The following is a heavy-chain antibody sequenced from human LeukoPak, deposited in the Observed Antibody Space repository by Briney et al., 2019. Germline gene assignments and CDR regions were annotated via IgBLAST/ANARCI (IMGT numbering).Heavy chain of an antibody. V-gene: IGHV4-61*10. CDR1: GGSISSGSDY. J-gene: IGHJ4*02. Sequence: PSETLSLTCTVSGGSISSGSDYWSWIRQPAGKGLEWIGYIYYSGSTNYNPSLKSRVTISVDTSKNQFSLKLSSVTAADTAVYYCARSYGSGSYYKHPFDYWGQGTLVTVSS. D-gene: IGHD3-10*01. CDR3: ARSYGSGSYYKHPFDY. CDR2: IYYSGST.